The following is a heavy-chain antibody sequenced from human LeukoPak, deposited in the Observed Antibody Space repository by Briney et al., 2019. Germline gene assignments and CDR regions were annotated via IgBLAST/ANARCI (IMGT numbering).Heavy chain of an antibody. Sequence: GGSLRLSCAASGFTFDRYGMHWVRQAPGKGLEWVAFTGPDGKKTFYGDSLNGRFTISRDNFEDTVFLQMNTMRAEDTAVYYCARQMVEGQQNYYMDVWGNGTTVTVSS. J-gene: IGHJ6*03. V-gene: IGHV3-33*01. D-gene: IGHD2-15*01. CDR3: ARQMVEGQQNYYMDV. CDR1: GFTFDRYG. CDR2: TGPDGKKT.